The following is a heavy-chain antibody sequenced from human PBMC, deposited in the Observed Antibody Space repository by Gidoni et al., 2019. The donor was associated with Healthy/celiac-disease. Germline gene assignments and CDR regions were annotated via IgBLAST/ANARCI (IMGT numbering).Heavy chain of an antibody. CDR1: GFPFRSYA. J-gene: IGHJ6*02. V-gene: IGHV3-13*05. Sequence: EVQLVESGGGLVQPGGSLRLPFAASGFPFRSYAMPLRRQATGKGLGWVSAIGTAGDPYYPGSVKGRFTISRENAKNSLYLQMNSLRAGDTAVYYCARGRSYCSSTTISYVCRDGMDVWGQGTTVTVSS. D-gene: IGHD2-2*01. CDR2: IGTAGDP. CDR3: ARGRSYCSSTTISYVCRDGMDV.